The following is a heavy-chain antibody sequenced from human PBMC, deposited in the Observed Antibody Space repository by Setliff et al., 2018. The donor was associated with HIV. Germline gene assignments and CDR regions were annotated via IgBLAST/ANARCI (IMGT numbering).Heavy chain of an antibody. CDR2: ISDGGSP. V-gene: IGHV4-59*08. Sequence: SETLSLTCSVSGGTLSNYRWSWLRQYPGKGLEWIGHISDGGSPKYNPSLQSRVTISLDTSENQFSLRLNYVTAADTALYYCGKHPYESRSFGWIDPWGQGTLVTVSS. CDR3: GKHPYESRSFGWIDP. CDR1: GGTLSNYR. D-gene: IGHD3-10*01. J-gene: IGHJ5*02.